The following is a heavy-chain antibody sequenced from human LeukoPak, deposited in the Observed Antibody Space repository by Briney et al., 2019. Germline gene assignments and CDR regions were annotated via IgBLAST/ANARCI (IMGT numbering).Heavy chain of an antibody. Sequence: SVKVSCKASGYTFTSYDINWVRQDTGQELEWMGWMNPNSGNTGYAQKFQGRVTMTRNTSISTAYMELSSLRSEDTAVYYCARVDYGDYVPHFDYWGQGTLVTVSS. D-gene: IGHD4-17*01. CDR1: GYTFTSYD. CDR3: ARVDYGDYVPHFDY. V-gene: IGHV1-8*01. CDR2: MNPNSGNT. J-gene: IGHJ4*02.